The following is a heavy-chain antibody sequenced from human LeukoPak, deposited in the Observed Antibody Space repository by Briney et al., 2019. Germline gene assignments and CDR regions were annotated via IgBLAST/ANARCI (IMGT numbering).Heavy chain of an antibody. J-gene: IGHJ4*02. V-gene: IGHV3-15*01. CDR3: TTLTNDCSSTSCYGEVDY. Sequence: GGSHRLSCAASGFTFSNAGTSRVRHTPGEGRGWGGRIKSKTDGGTIDYAAPVKGRFTISRDDSKNTLYLQMNSLKTEDTAVYYCTTLTNDCSSTSCYGEVDYWGQGTLVTVSS. CDR1: GFTFSNAG. CDR2: IKSKTDGGTI. D-gene: IGHD2-2*01.